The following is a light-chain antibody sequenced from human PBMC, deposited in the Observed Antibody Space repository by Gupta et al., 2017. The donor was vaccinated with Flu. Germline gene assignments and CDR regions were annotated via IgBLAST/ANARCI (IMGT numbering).Light chain of an antibody. J-gene: IGLJ3*02. CDR2: SNN. CDR3: AAWDDSLNGCV. Sequence: QSVLTQPPPPSGSPRQRLTISYSGSTSNIGSNTVNCYHHLPVTAPKFLIYSNNQRPSGVPDRFSGSKSGTSASLAISGLQSEDEADYYCAAWDDSLNGCVFGGGTKLTVL. CDR1: TSNIGSNT. V-gene: IGLV1-44*01.